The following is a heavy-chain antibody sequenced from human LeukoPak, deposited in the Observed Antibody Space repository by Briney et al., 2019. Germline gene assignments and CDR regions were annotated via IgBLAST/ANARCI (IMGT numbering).Heavy chain of an antibody. CDR1: GGSFSGYY. CDR3: ARRRYFDWFPYNWFDP. J-gene: IGHJ5*02. Sequence: SETLSLTCAVYGGSFSGYYWSWIRQPLGKGLEWIGEINHSGSTNYNPSLKSRVTISVDTSKNQFSLKLSSVTAADTAVYYCARRRYFDWFPYNWFDPWGQGTLVTVSS. CDR2: INHSGST. D-gene: IGHD3-9*01. V-gene: IGHV4-34*01.